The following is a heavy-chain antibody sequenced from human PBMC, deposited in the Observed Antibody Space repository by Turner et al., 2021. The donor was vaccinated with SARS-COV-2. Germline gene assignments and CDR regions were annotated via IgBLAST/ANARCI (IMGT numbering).Heavy chain of an antibody. CDR3: ARESVATMVYDGMDV. CDR1: GFTFSSYA. Sequence: QVQLVESGGGVVQPGRSLRLSCAASGFTFSSYAMHWVRQAPGKGLEWVAVISYDGSNKYYADSVKGRFTISRDNSKNTLYLQMNSLRAEDTAVYYCARESVATMVYDGMDVWGQGTTVTVSS. J-gene: IGHJ6*02. V-gene: IGHV3-30*04. CDR2: ISYDGSNK. D-gene: IGHD5-12*01.